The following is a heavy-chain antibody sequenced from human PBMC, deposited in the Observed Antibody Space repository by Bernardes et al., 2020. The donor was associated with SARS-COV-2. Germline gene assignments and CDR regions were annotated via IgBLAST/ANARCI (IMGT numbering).Heavy chain of an antibody. CDR3: KDMGDYGYGVDV. D-gene: IGHD5-12*01. CDR2: IKSNVDGGTT. V-gene: IGHV3-15*01. J-gene: IGHJ6*02. CDR1: GFTFSNAW. Sequence: GGSLRLSCATSGFTFSNAWMHWVRQAPGKGLEWVGLIKSNVDGGTTDYGAPVKGRFIISRDDSQNTVYLQMNSLKIEDTAVYFCKDMGDYGYGVDVWGPGTTVTVSS.